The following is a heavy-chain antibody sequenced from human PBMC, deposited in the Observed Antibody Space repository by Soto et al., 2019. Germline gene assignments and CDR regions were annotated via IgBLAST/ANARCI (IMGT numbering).Heavy chain of an antibody. V-gene: IGHV3-21*01. CDR2: ISSSAVYI. Sequence: EVQLVESGGGPVRPGGSLKLSCAASGFNFITYSLSWVRQAPGKGLEWVACISSSAVYIHYADSVKGRFTISRDNANNSLYLKMNSLRAEDTATDYCVRDGLDYNVTERLYFDNWGQGTLVTVSS. CDR3: VRDGLDYNVTERLYFDN. J-gene: IGHJ4*02. CDR1: GFNFITYS. D-gene: IGHD3-10*02.